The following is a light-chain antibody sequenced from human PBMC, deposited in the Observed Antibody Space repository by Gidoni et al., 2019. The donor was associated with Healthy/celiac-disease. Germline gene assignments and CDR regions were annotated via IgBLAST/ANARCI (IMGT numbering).Light chain of an antibody. CDR3: QSYDSNNQDMV. CDR2: EDN. Sequence: NFMLAQPHSVSESPGKTVTISCTGSSGSIASNYVQWYQQRPGSAPSIVIYEDNQRPSGVPDRFSGSIDSSSNSASLTISGLKTEDEADYYCQSYDSNNQDMVFGGGTKLTVL. V-gene: IGLV6-57*02. J-gene: IGLJ2*01. CDR1: SGSIASNY.